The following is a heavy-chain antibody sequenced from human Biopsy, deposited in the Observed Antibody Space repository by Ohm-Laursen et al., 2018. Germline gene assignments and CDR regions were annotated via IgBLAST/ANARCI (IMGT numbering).Heavy chain of an antibody. CDR1: GGSISSNYYY. CDR3: ARHGSQGYCTGGSCVDY. CDR2: IYYRGNT. D-gene: IGHD2-15*01. Sequence: TLSLTCTVSGGSISSNYYYWGWIRQPPGKGLEWIGSIYYRGNTNYNPSLKSRVTISMDTSKNHFSLKLSSATAADTAVFYCARHGSQGYCTGGSCVDYWGQGALVTVSS. J-gene: IGHJ4*02. V-gene: IGHV4-39*01.